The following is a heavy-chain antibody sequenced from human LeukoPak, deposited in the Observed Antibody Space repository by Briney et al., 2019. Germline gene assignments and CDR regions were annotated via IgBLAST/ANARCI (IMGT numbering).Heavy chain of an antibody. J-gene: IGHJ5*02. CDR1: GYTFTSYG. CDR3: ARTTEMWAFALDSCSWYNWFDP. V-gene: IGHV1-18*01. Sequence: GASVKVSCKASGYTFTSYGISWVRQAPGQGLEWMGCISAYNGNTNYAQKLQGRVTMTTDTSTSTAYMELRSLRSDDAAVYYCARTTEMWAFALDSCSWYNWFDPWGQGTLVTVSS. CDR2: ISAYNGNT. D-gene: IGHD6-13*01.